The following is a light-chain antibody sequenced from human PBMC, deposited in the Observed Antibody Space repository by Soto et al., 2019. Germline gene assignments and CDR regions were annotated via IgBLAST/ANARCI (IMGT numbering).Light chain of an antibody. CDR2: WAS. CDR1: QSVLYSSNNKNY. J-gene: IGKJ1*01. CDR3: QQYYATPWT. Sequence: DIVMTQSPDSLAVSLGERATINCKSSQSVLYSSNNKNYLAWYQQKAGQPPKLLIYWASTRESGVPDRFSGSGSGTDFTLTISSLQAEDLAVYYCQQYYATPWTFGQGTKVDIK. V-gene: IGKV4-1*01.